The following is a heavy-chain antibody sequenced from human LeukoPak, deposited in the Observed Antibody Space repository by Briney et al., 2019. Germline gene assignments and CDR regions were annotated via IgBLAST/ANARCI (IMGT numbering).Heavy chain of an antibody. Sequence: APVKVSCKASGYTFTIYAMHWVRQAPGQRLGWVGWINAGNGNTKYSQKFQGRVTITRDTSASTAYMELSSLRSEDTAVYYCARGDGYCTSTSCYDYYYYGMDVWGQGTTVTVSS. V-gene: IGHV1-3*01. J-gene: IGHJ6*02. CDR3: ARGDGYCTSTSCYDYYYYGMDV. CDR1: GYTFTIYA. CDR2: INAGNGNT. D-gene: IGHD2-2*03.